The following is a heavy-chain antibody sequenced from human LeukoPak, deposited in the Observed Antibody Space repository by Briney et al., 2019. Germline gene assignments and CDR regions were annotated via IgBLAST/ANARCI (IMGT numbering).Heavy chain of an antibody. J-gene: IGHJ4*02. V-gene: IGHV3-21*01. CDR2: ISSSSSYI. D-gene: IGHD1-26*01. CDR3: ARDLSVGAKPDLGFDY. Sequence: PGGSLRLSCAASGFTFRSYSLNWVRQAPGKGLEWVSSISSSSSYIYYADSVKGRFTISRDNAKNSLYLQMNSLRAEDTAVYYCARDLSVGAKPDLGFDYWGQGTLVTVSS. CDR1: GFTFRSYS.